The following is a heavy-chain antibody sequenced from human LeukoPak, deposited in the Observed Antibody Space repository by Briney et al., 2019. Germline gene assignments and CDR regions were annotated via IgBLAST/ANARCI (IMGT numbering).Heavy chain of an antibody. Sequence: ASVKVSCTASGYTFTNYGISWVRQAPGQGLEWMGWINPYNGNTKYAQKFQGRVTMTTDTSTSTAYMELRSLRSDDTAVYYCASTYCSDGSCYWFSLDYWGQGTLVTVSS. J-gene: IGHJ4*02. CDR3: ASTYCSDGSCYWFSLDY. D-gene: IGHD2-15*01. CDR1: GYTFTNYG. V-gene: IGHV1-18*01. CDR2: INPYNGNT.